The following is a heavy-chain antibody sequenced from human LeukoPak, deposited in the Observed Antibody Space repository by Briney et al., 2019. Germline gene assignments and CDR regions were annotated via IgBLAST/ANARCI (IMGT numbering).Heavy chain of an antibody. CDR3: ARGVPGGLDY. V-gene: IGHV3-13*04. Sequence: GGSLRLSCAASGFTFSNSDMHWVRQPTGKGLEWVSGIGRAGDTNYPGSVKGRFTISRENAKHSLYLQMNSLRAGDTAVYYCARGVPGGLDYWGQGTLVTVSS. J-gene: IGHJ4*02. CDR1: GFTFSNSD. CDR2: IGRAGDT. D-gene: IGHD3-10*01.